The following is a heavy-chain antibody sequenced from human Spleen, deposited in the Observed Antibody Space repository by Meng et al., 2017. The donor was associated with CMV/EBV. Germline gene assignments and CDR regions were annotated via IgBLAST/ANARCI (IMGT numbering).Heavy chain of an antibody. Sequence: GESLKISCAASGFTFSKYAMSWVRQAPGKGLEWVANIKEDGSEKNYVDSVKGRFTISRDNAKNSLFLQMNSLRAEDTAVYYCVKLFDYWGQGTLVTVSS. J-gene: IGHJ4*02. D-gene: IGHD3-10*01. CDR1: GFTFSKYA. CDR2: IKEDGSEK. CDR3: VKLFDY. V-gene: IGHV3-7*01.